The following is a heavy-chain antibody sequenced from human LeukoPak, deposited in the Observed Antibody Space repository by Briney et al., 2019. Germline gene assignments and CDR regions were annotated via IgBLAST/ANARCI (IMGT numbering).Heavy chain of an antibody. D-gene: IGHD6-19*01. CDR3: ARDGIAVAGHIDY. CDR2: IRKDGDYI. J-gene: IGHJ4*02. V-gene: IGHV3-21*01. Sequence: GGSLRLSCVGSGFPFSAYGMNWVRQPPGKGLEWLASIRKDGDYIYYAASVKGRFTISRDNAKNSLYLQMNSLRAEDTAVYYCARDGIAVAGHIDYWGQGTLVTVSS. CDR1: GFPFSAYG.